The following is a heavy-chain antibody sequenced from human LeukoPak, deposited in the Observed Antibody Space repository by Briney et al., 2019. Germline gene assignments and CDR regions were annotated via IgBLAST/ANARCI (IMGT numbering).Heavy chain of an antibody. CDR1: GGSFSGYY. CDR2: INHSGST. D-gene: IGHD3-10*01. CDR3: ARGGITMVRGVPNNWFDP. V-gene: IGHV4-34*01. J-gene: IGHJ5*02. Sequence: SETLSLTCAVYGGSFSGYYWSWIRQPPGKGLGWIGEINHSGSTNYNPSLKSRVTISVDTSKNQFSLKLSSVTAADTAVYYCARGGITMVRGVPNNWFDPWGQGTLVTVSS.